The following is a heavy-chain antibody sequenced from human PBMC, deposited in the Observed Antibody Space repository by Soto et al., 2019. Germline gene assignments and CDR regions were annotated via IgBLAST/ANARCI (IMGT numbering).Heavy chain of an antibody. CDR2: IYYSGST. CDR3: ARSRAEWLVRGWFDP. V-gene: IGHV4-31*03. CDR1: GGSISSGGYY. Sequence: PSETLSLTCTVSGGSISSGGYYWSWIRQHPGKGLEWIGYIYYSGSTYYNPSLKSRVTISVDTSKNQFSLKLSSVTAADTAVYYCARSRAEWLVRGWFDPWGQGTLVTVSS. D-gene: IGHD6-19*01. J-gene: IGHJ5*02.